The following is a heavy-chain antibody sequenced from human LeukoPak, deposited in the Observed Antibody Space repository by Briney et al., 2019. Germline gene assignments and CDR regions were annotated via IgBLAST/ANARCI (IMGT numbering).Heavy chain of an antibody. V-gene: IGHV3-7*01. CDR1: GFTFSNSW. CDR3: GSPYR. CDR2: INQEGGDI. J-gene: IGHJ5*02. Sequence: PGGSLRLSCAASGFTFSNSWMSWVRQAPGKGLEWVANINQEGGDIHYVDSVKGRFTISRDNAKNSLYLQMNSLRAEDTAVYYCGSPYRWGQGTLVTVSS.